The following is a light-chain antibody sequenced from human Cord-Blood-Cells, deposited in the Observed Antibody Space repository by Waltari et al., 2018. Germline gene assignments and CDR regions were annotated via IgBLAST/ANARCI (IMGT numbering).Light chain of an antibody. CDR1: QSLLHSNGYNY. CDR3: MQALQTPWT. Sequence: DIVMTQSPLSLPVTPGEPASISCRSSQSLLHSNGYNYLDWYLQKPGQSPQLLSYLGSKRASGVHDRFSGSGAGTEFTLKISRVEAEDVGDYDCMQALQTPWTFGQGTKVEIK. CDR2: LGS. V-gene: IGKV2-28*01. J-gene: IGKJ1*01.